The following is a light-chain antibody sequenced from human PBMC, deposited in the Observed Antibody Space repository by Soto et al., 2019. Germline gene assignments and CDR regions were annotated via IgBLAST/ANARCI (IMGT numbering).Light chain of an antibody. CDR1: SSDVGTYNY. J-gene: IGLJ2*01. Sequence: QSALTQPASVSGSPGQSITISCTGTSSDVGTYNYVSWYQQHPGKAPNLLIYEVTNRPSGVSNRFFGSKSGNTASLTISGLQAEDEADYYCSSYTSSSTLVIFGGGTKLTVL. V-gene: IGLV2-14*01. CDR2: EVT. CDR3: SSYTSSSTLVI.